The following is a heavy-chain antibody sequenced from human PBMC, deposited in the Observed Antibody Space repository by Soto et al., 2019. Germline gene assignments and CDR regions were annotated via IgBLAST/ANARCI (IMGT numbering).Heavy chain of an antibody. J-gene: IGHJ3*02. V-gene: IGHV3-53*02. CDR1: GFTVSNNF. D-gene: IGHD3-10*01. CDR3: TRGMVRGVSAFDT. Sequence: VQLVETGGALIQPGGSLRLSCAASGFTVSNNFMNWVRQAPGKALEWVSVIYTDGSPYYTDSVRGRFTISRDDSQNTVFLQMNNLRVEDTAVYYCTRGMVRGVSAFDTCGQGTTVTVSS. CDR2: IYTDGSP.